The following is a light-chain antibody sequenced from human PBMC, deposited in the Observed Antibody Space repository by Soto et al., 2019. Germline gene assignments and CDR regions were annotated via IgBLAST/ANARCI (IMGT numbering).Light chain of an antibody. Sequence: DIQMTQSPSSLSASVGDRVTITCRAHQDIRNYLAWYQQKPGKVPELLIYAASTLRTGVQSRFSGSGSVTVFTLPINNLQPEDVATYYCQKYNSAPNTFGRGTRLEIK. V-gene: IGKV1-27*01. J-gene: IGKJ2*01. CDR1: QDIRNY. CDR2: AAS. CDR3: QKYNSAPNT.